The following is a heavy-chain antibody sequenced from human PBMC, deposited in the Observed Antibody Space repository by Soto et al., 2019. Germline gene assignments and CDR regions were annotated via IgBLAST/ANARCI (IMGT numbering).Heavy chain of an antibody. V-gene: IGHV4-59*01. Sequence: SETLSLTCTVSGGSISSYYWIWLRQPPGKGLEWIGYIYYSGSTNYNPSLKSRVTISVDTSKNQFSLKLSSVTAADTAVYYCARMTFDDYFDYWGQGTLVTVSS. CDR3: ARMTFDDYFDY. CDR1: GGSISSYY. D-gene: IGHD2-21*02. CDR2: IYYSGST. J-gene: IGHJ4*02.